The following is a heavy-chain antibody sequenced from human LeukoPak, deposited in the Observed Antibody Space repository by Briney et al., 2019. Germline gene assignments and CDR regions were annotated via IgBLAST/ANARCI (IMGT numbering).Heavy chain of an antibody. CDR1: GYTFTSYD. Sequence: GASVKVSCKASGYTFTSYDINWVRQATGQGLEWMGWMNPNSGNTGYAQKFQGRVTMTRNTSISTAYMEMSSLRSEDTAVYYCARGGVYSSSYTPDYWGQGTLVTVSS. CDR3: ARGGVYSSSYTPDY. V-gene: IGHV1-8*01. CDR2: MNPNSGNT. J-gene: IGHJ4*02. D-gene: IGHD6-13*01.